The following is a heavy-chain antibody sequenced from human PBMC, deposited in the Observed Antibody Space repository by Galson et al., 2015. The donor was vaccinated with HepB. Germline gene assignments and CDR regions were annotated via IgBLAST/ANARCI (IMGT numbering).Heavy chain of an antibody. Sequence: SLRLSCAASGFTFSESAMYWVRQAPGKGLEWVSMISYDGTNKDYADSVKGRFTISRDNSKNTLYLQMNSLRDEDTAVYYCARDRSYSGKFYGFDYWGQGTLVTVS. V-gene: IGHV3-30-3*01. D-gene: IGHD1-26*01. J-gene: IGHJ4*02. CDR2: ISYDGTNK. CDR1: GFTFSESA. CDR3: ARDRSYSGKFYGFDY.